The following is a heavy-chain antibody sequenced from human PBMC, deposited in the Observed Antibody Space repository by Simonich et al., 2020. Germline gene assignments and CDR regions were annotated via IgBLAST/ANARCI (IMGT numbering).Heavy chain of an antibody. J-gene: IGHJ5*02. D-gene: IGHD7-27*01. V-gene: IGHV3-30*07. Sequence: QVQLVESGGGVVQPGRSLRLSCAASGFTFSSFAMHWGRQAPGKGVEWVAVISYDGSNKYDAYSVKGRFTISRDNSKNTLYLQMNSLRAEDTAVYYCARDRNWGWFDPWGQGTLVTVSS. CDR2: ISYDGSNK. CDR1: GFTFSSFA. CDR3: ARDRNWGWFDP.